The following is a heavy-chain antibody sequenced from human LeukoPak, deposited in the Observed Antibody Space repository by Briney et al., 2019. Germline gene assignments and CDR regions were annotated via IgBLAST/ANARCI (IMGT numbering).Heavy chain of an antibody. J-gene: IGHJ4*02. D-gene: IGHD1-7*01. CDR3: ARANWNYFWD. V-gene: IGHV4-59*01. CDR2: IYYSGST. Sequence: SEALSLTCTVSGGSISSYYWSWIRQPPGKGLEWIGYIYYSGSTNYNPSLKSRVTISVDTSKNQFSLKLSSVTAADTAVYYCARANWNYFWDWGQGTLVTASS. CDR1: GGSISSYY.